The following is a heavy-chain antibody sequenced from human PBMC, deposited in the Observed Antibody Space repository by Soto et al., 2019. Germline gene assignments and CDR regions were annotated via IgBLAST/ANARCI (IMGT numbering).Heavy chain of an antibody. V-gene: IGHV3-30*18. J-gene: IGHJ4*02. CDR2: ISYDGSNK. Sequence: GGSLRLSCAASRFTFSSHAMHWVRQAPGKGLEWVAVISYDGSNKYYADSVKGRLTISRDNSKNTLYLQMNILRAEDTAVYYCAKDAGSGSEPDSWGQGTLVTVSS. CDR3: AKDAGSGSEPDS. D-gene: IGHD3-22*01. CDR1: RFTFSSHA.